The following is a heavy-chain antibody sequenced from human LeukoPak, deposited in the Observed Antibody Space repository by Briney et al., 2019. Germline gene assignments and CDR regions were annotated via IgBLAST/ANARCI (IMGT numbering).Heavy chain of an antibody. J-gene: IGHJ3*02. CDR2: ISSVSTYI. CDR1: GLPFSSHT. CDR3: AAHYYDSSGWLGPFDI. V-gene: IGHV3-21*01. D-gene: IGHD3-22*01. Sequence: GGPLSLPYAVSGLPFSSHTMNFVREAPGKRVMWVLSISSVSTYIYYADSVNGRFTISRDNAKNSLYLQMNSLRAEYTAVYYCAAHYYDSSGWLGPFDIWGQGTMVTVSS.